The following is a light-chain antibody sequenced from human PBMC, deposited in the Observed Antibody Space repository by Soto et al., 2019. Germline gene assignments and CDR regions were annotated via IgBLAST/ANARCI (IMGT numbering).Light chain of an antibody. CDR3: QQSYSTLALT. V-gene: IGKV1-39*01. J-gene: IGKJ4*01. CDR1: QSISSY. Sequence: DIQMTQSPSSLSSSVRDRFTITCRASQSISSYLNWYQQKPGKAPKLLIYAASSLQSGVPSRFSGSGSGTDFTLTISSLQPEDFATYYCQQSYSTLALTFGGGTKVDTK. CDR2: AAS.